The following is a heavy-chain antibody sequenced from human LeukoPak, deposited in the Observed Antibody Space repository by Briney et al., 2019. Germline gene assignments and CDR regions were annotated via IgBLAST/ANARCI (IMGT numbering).Heavy chain of an antibody. V-gene: IGHV1-18*01. CDR1: GYTFTSYG. Sequence: GASVKVSCKASGYTFTSYGVSWVRQAPGQGLEWMGWISAYNGNTNYAQKLQGRVTLTTDTSTSTAYMELRSLRSDDTAVYYCARTDYTLNWFDPWGQGTLVTVSS. D-gene: IGHD4-11*01. CDR2: ISAYNGNT. J-gene: IGHJ5*02. CDR3: ARTDYTLNWFDP.